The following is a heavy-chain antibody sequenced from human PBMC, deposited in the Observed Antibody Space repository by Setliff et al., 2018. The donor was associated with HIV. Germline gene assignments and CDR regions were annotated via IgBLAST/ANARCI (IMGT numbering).Heavy chain of an antibody. J-gene: IGHJ4*02. D-gene: IGHD3-22*01. CDR1: GFIFSVHD. Sequence: GGSLRLSCAASGFIFSVHDMDWVRQAPGKGLEYVSAISSNGGSTYYADSVKGRFTISRDNSKNTLYLQMNSLRVEDTAVYYCARETMYDSRGYLSHYFDYWGQGTPVTVSS. V-gene: IGHV3-64*02. CDR3: ARETMYDSRGYLSHYFDY. CDR2: ISSNGGST.